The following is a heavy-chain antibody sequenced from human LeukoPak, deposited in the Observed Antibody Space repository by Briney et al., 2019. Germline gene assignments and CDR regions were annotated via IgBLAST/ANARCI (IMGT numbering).Heavy chain of an antibody. D-gene: IGHD1-26*01. CDR1: GYTFTSYG. Sequence: ASVKVSCKASGYTFTSYGISWVRQAPGQGLEWMGWTSAYNGNTNYAQKLQGRVTMTTDTSTSTAYMELRSLRSDDTAVYYCARDPPSGSPCDYWGQGTLVTVSS. J-gene: IGHJ4*02. V-gene: IGHV1-18*01. CDR2: TSAYNGNT. CDR3: ARDPPSGSPCDY.